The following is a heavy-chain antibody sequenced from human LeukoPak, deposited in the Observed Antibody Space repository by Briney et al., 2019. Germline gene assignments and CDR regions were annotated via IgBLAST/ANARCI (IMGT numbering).Heavy chain of an antibody. J-gene: IGHJ6*02. Sequence: GASVKVSCKASGYTFSDYYMHWVRQAPGQGLEWMGWINPNSGGTNYAQKFQGWVTMTRDTSITTAYMELSSPRSDDTAMYYCARERQNGLDVWGQGTTVTVSS. D-gene: IGHD6-25*01. CDR1: GYTFSDYY. CDR3: ARERQNGLDV. CDR2: INPNSGGT. V-gene: IGHV1-2*04.